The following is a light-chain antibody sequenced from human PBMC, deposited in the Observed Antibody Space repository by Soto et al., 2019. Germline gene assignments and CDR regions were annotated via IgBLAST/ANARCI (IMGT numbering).Light chain of an antibody. CDR1: QSVSSNY. CDR2: GAS. Sequence: EFVLTQSPGTPSLSPGERATLSCRASQSVSSNYLAWYQQKPGQAPRLLIYGASSRATGVPDRFSGSGSGTDFTLTISRLEPEDFAVYYCQLYGSSRTFGQGTKVEIK. V-gene: IGKV3-20*01. CDR3: QLYGSSRT. J-gene: IGKJ1*01.